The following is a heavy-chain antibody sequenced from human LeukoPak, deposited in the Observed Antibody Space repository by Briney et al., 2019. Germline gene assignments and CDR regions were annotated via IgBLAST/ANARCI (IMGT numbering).Heavy chain of an antibody. J-gene: IGHJ4*02. CDR2: IYGSGDI. CDR1: GASISSDSYY. D-gene: IGHD3-3*01. V-gene: IGHV4-61*02. CDR3: ARDKGRITIFGVAGGDY. Sequence: SETLSLTCTVSGASISSDSYYWSWIRQPAGKGLEWIGRIYGSGDINYNPSLRSRVTISADTSKNQFSLELSSVTAADTAVYYCARDKGRITIFGVAGGDYWGQGTLVTVSS.